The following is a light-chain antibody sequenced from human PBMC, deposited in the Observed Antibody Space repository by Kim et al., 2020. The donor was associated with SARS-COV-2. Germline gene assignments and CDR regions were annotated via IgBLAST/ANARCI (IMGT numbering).Light chain of an antibody. V-gene: IGLV2-14*03. CDR3: SSYTRSATWV. J-gene: IGLJ3*02. Sequence: QSALTQPASVSGSPGQSITISCTGTSSDVGGYNYVSWYQHHPGKAPKLMICDVSKRPSGVSNRFSGSKSGNTASLTISGLQAEDEADYYCSSYTRSATWVFGGGTQLNVL. CDR1: SSDVGGYNY. CDR2: DVS.